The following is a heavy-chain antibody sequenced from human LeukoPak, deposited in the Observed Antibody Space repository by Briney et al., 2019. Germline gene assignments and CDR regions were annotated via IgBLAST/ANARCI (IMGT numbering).Heavy chain of an antibody. CDR3: ARSIPLWKELRRDWFDP. V-gene: IGHV1-69*05. J-gene: IGHJ5*02. D-gene: IGHD2-21*01. CDR1: GGTFSSYA. CDR2: IIPIFGTA. Sequence: SVKVSCKASGGTFSSYAISWVRQAPGQGLEWMGGIIPIFGTANYAQKFQGRVTITTDESTSTAYMELSSLRSEDTAVYYCARSIPLWKELRRDWFDPWGQGTQVTVSS.